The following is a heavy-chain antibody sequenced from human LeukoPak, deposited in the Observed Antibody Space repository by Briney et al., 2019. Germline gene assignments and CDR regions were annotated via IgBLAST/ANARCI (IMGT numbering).Heavy chain of an antibody. J-gene: IGHJ3*02. V-gene: IGHV1-69*13. CDR2: IIPIFGTA. D-gene: IGHD1-26*01. CDR1: GGTFSSYA. Sequence: GASVKVSCKASGGTFSSYAISWVRQAPGQGLEWMGGIIPIFGTANYAQKFQGRVTITADESTGTAYMELSSLRSEDTAVYYCARNPDPSGSYFHHAFDIWGQGTMVTVSS. CDR3: ARNPDPSGSYFHHAFDI.